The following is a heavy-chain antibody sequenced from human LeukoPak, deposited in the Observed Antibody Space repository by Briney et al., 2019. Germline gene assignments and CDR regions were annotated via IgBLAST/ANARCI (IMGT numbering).Heavy chain of an antibody. J-gene: IGHJ5*02. V-gene: IGHV1-18*01. D-gene: IGHD6-25*01. Sequence: ASVKVSCKVSGYTLTELSMHWVRQAPGQGLEWMGWISAYNGNTNYAQKLQGRVTMTTDTSTSTAYMELRSLRSDDTAVYYCARVSSGYHPHCAPWGQGTLVTVSS. CDR1: GYTLTELS. CDR3: ARVSSGYHPHCAP. CDR2: ISAYNGNT.